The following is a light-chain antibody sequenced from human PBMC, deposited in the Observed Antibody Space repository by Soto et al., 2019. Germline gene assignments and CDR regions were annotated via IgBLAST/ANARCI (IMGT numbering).Light chain of an antibody. CDR2: EVS. CDR1: SSDVGGYNY. Sequence: QSVLTQPASVSGSPGQSITISCTGTSSDVGGYNYVSWYQQHPGKGPKLMIYEVSNRPSGVSNRFSGSKSGNTASLTISGLQAEDEADYYCSSYTTSSTPVVFSGGTKLTVL. J-gene: IGLJ2*01. V-gene: IGLV2-14*01. CDR3: SSYTTSSTPVV.